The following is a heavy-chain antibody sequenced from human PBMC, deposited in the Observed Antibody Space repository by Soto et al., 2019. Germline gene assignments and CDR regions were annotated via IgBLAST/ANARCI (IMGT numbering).Heavy chain of an antibody. CDR1: GFTFSGYW. Sequence: EVQLVESGGGVVTPGGSLRLCCAASGFTFSGYWMHWVRQAPGKGLMWVSRINGDGRTTNYAYSVKGRFTISRENATNALYLQMNSLRAEDTAVYYCARAAYGEYLFDPWGQGTLVTVSS. V-gene: IGHV3-74*01. CDR3: ARAAYGEYLFDP. CDR2: INGDGRTT. J-gene: IGHJ5*02. D-gene: IGHD4-17*01.